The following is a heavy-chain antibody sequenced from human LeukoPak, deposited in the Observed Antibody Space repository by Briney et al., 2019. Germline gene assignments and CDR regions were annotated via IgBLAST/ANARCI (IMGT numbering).Heavy chain of an antibody. V-gene: IGHV3-23*01. Sequence: PGGSLRLSCAASGFTFSSYAMSWVRQAPGKGLEWVSAISGSGGSTYYADSVKGRFTISRDNSKSTLYLQMNGLRAEDTAVYYCAKGAPSGVVYATFYYYYYGMDVWGQGTTVTVSS. CDR3: AKGAPSGVVYATFYYYYYGMDV. CDR1: GFTFSSYA. J-gene: IGHJ6*02. D-gene: IGHD2-8*02. CDR2: ISGSGGST.